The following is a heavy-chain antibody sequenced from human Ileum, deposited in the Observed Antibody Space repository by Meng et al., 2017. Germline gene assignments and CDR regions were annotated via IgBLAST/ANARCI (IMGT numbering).Heavy chain of an antibody. J-gene: IGHJ2*01. CDR3: AKAIGNWYFDL. V-gene: IGHV3-23*01. CDR1: GFTFSNYA. Sequence: GESLKISCAASGFTFSNYAMIWVRQAPGKGLEWVSAVRTGDATTEHADSVKGRFTISRDNSKNTLYLHMSNLRVDDTAVYYCAKAIGNWYFDLWGRGTLVTVS. D-gene: IGHD1-26*01. CDR2: VRTGDATT.